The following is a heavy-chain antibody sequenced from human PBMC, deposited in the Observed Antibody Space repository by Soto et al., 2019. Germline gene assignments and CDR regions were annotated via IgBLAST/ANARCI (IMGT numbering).Heavy chain of an antibody. J-gene: IGHJ5*02. V-gene: IGHV3-11*06. CDR3: ARDGIPSFSGYSHLSRKKIGPDWFDP. CDR1: GFTFSDYY. Sequence: LRLSCAASGFTFSDYYISWIRQSPWKVLDLVSYISSSSSYTNYADSVKGRFTISRDNAKNSLYLQMNSLRAEDTAVYYCARDGIPSFSGYSHLSRKKIGPDWFDPWGQGTLVTVSS. CDR2: ISSSSSYT. D-gene: IGHD5-18*01.